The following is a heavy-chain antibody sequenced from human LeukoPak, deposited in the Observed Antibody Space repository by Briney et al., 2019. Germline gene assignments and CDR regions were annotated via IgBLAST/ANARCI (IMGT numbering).Heavy chain of an antibody. J-gene: IGHJ5*02. Sequence: GASVKVSCKASGYTFTGYYMHWVRQAPGQGLEWRGWINPNSGGTNYAQKFQGRVTMTRDTSISTAYMELSRLRSDDTAVYYCARAFALGGAMVTSYWFDPWGQGTLVTVSS. CDR3: ARAFALGGAMVTSYWFDP. CDR2: INPNSGGT. V-gene: IGHV1-2*02. CDR1: GYTFTGYY. D-gene: IGHD5-18*01.